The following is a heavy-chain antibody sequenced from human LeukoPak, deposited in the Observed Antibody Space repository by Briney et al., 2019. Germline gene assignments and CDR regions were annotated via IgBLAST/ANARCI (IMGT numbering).Heavy chain of an antibody. D-gene: IGHD5-18*01. CDR2: IYYSGST. J-gene: IGHJ4*02. V-gene: IGHV4-59*01. CDR3: ARGTGYSYALPFDY. Sequence: SETLSLTCTVSGGSISSYYWSWIRQPPGKGLEWIGYIYYSGSTNYNPSLKSRVTISVDTSKNQFSLKLSSVTAADTAVYYCARGTGYSYALPFDYWGQGTLVTVSS. CDR1: GGSISSYY.